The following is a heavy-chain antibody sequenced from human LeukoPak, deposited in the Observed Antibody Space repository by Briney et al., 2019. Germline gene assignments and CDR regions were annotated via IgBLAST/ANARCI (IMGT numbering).Heavy chain of an antibody. CDR2: INHSGST. J-gene: IGHJ6*03. CDR1: GGSFSGYY. V-gene: IGHV4-34*01. CDR3: ANTNWGEYYYYYYMDV. Sequence: SETLSLTCAVYGGSFSGYYWSWIRQPPGKGLEWIGEINHSGSTNYNPSLKSRVTISVDTSKNQFSLKLSSVTAADTAVYYCANTNWGEYYYYYYMDVWGKGTTVTISS. D-gene: IGHD7-27*01.